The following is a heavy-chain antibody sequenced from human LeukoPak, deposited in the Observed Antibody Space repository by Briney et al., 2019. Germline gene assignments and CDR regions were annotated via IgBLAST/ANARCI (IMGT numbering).Heavy chain of an antibody. CDR1: GFSFSSYA. J-gene: IGHJ4*02. D-gene: IGHD5-18*01. V-gene: IGHV3-23*01. CDR3: AKNGGDSYGTGHFDY. Sequence: GRSLRLSCAASGFSFSSYAMTWVRQAPGKGLEWVSAIGGSGTGKYYADSVKGRFTISRDNSKNTLYVQMNSLRAEDTAVYYCAKNGGDSYGTGHFDYWGQGALVTVSS. CDR2: IGGSGTGK.